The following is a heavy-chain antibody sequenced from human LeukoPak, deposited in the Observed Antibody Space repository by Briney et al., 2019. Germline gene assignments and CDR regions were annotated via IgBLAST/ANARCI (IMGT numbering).Heavy chain of an antibody. V-gene: IGHV5-51*01. J-gene: IGHJ4*02. CDR3: ARSSNYDSSGYVGDY. CDR1: GYRFTNFW. Sequence: GESLKISCKSSGYRFTNFWIGWVRQLPGKGLEWMGIIYPGDSDTRYSPSFQGQVTISADKSISTAYLQWSSLKASDTAMYYCARSSNYDSSGYVGDYWGQGTLVTVSS. D-gene: IGHD3-22*01. CDR2: IYPGDSDT.